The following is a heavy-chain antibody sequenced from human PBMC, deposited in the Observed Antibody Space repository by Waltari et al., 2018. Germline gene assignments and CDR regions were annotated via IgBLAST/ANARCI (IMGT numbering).Heavy chain of an antibody. V-gene: IGHV1-69*06. D-gene: IGHD1-26*01. CDR2: IIPIFGTA. Sequence: QVQLVQSGAEVKKPGSSVKVSCKASGGTFSSYAISWVRQAPGQGLEWMGGIIPIFGTANYAQKFQGRVTMTEDTSTDTAYMELSSLRSEDTAVYYCATLGGLGRELQFDYWGQGTLVTVSS. CDR1: GGTFSSYA. CDR3: ATLGGLGRELQFDY. J-gene: IGHJ4*02.